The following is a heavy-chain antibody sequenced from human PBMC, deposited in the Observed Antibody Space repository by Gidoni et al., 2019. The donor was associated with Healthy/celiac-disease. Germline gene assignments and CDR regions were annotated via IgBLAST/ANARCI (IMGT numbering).Heavy chain of an antibody. CDR3: ARGHCSGGSCYSDY. D-gene: IGHD2-15*01. CDR2: IYTSGST. Sequence: QVQLQESGPGLVKPSQTLSLTCTVSAGPLSSGSYYWSWIRQPAGKGLEWIGRIYTSGSTNYNPSLKSRVTISVDTSKNQFSLKLSSVTAADTAVYYCARGHCSGGSCYSDYWGQGTLVTVSS. CDR1: AGPLSSGSYY. J-gene: IGHJ4*02. V-gene: IGHV4-61*02.